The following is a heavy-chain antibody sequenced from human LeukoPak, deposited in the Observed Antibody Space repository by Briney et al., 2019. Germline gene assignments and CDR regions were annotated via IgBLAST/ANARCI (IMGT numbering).Heavy chain of an antibody. CDR1: GFTFRNAW. CDR2: IKSKADDGTT. J-gene: IGHJ3*02. CDR3: ATEGGSGSYYGDDAFDM. Sequence: KSGGSLRLSCAASGFTFRNAWMSWVRQAPGKGLEWVGHIKSKADDGTTDYAAPVQGRFIISRDDSKNTLSLQMNSLKTEDTAVYYCATEGGSGSYYGDDAFDMWGQGTMVTVSS. V-gene: IGHV3-15*01. D-gene: IGHD3-10*01.